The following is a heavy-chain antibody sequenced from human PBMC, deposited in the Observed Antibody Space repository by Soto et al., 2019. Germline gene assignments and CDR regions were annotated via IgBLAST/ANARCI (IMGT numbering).Heavy chain of an antibody. Sequence: AASVKVSCKASGYTFTSYYMHWVRQAPGQGLEWMGIINPSGGSTSYAQKFQGRVTMTRDTSTSTVYMELSSLRSEDTAVYYCARVRSSGNLYYYYYGMDVWGQGTTVTV. V-gene: IGHV1-46*01. CDR2: INPSGGST. J-gene: IGHJ6*02. D-gene: IGHD6-13*01. CDR3: ARVRSSGNLYYYYYGMDV. CDR1: GYTFTSYY.